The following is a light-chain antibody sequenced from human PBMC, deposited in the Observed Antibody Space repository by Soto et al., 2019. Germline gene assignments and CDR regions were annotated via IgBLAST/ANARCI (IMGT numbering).Light chain of an antibody. CDR1: QGISSA. CDR2: DAS. Sequence: AILLTQSPSSLPASVGDRVTIPCRASQGISSALAWYQQKPGKAPKLLIYDASGLKSGVPSRFSGSGSGTDFTLTISSLQPEDFATYYCQQFNSYPSLTFGGGTKVDIK. CDR3: QQFNSYPSLT. V-gene: IGKV1-13*02. J-gene: IGKJ4*01.